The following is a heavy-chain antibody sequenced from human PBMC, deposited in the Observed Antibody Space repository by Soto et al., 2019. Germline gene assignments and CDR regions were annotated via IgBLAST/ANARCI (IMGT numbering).Heavy chain of an antibody. Sequence: SLKISCKASGYTFTNYRIGWVRQMPGKGLEWMGLIYPADSDTTYSPSFQGQVSISADRSIRSAFLQWSSLKASDTAIYYCARHGSGSYSHAFDIWGQGTMVTVSS. D-gene: IGHD1-26*01. J-gene: IGHJ3*02. CDR3: ARHGSGSYSHAFDI. CDR1: GYTFTNYR. V-gene: IGHV5-51*01. CDR2: IYPADSDT.